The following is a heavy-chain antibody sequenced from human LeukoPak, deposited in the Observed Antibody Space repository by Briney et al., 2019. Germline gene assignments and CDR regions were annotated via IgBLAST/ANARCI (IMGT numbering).Heavy chain of an antibody. CDR2: ISAYNGNT. J-gene: IGHJ5*02. CDR3: ARDGLRLFYDILTGYQKTNWFDP. V-gene: IGHV1-18*01. D-gene: IGHD3-9*01. CDR1: GYSFTSYG. Sequence: ASLRVSCMASGYSFTSYGITWVRQAPGQGLEWVGWISAYNGNTDYAQKFQGRVTMTTDTSTSTAYMELRSLRFDDTAVYYCARDGLRLFYDILTGYQKTNWFDPWGQGTLVSVSS.